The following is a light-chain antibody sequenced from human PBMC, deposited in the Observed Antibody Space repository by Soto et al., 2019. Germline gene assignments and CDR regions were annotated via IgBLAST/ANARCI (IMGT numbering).Light chain of an antibody. CDR3: QSADKTMKVV. J-gene: IGLJ3*02. Sequence: QSVLTQPPSVSGAPGQRVTISCTGSNSNLGAGFDVHWYQQVPGTAPKLLIYGNSDRPAGVPDRFSGSKSGTSASLAITGLQAEDEADYYCQSADKTMKVVFGGGTKVNVL. V-gene: IGLV1-40*01. CDR1: NSNLGAGFD. CDR2: GNS.